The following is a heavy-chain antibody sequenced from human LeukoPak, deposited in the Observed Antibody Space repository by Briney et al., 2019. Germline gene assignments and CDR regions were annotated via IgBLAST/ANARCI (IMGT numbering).Heavy chain of an antibody. J-gene: IGHJ4*02. D-gene: IGHD5-24*01. CDR2: IYYSGST. Sequence: PSETLSLTCTVSGGSISSYYWSWIRQPPGKGLEWIGYIYYSGSTYYNPSLKSRVTISVDTSKNQFSLKLSSVTAADTAVYYCARRDGYNSAFDYWGQGTLVTVSS. CDR1: GGSISSYY. V-gene: IGHV4-59*08. CDR3: ARRDGYNSAFDY.